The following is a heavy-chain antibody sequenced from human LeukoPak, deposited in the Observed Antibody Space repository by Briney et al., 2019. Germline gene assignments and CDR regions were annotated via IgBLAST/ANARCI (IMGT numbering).Heavy chain of an antibody. D-gene: IGHD6-13*01. Sequence: GASVKVSCKASGYTFTSYGISWVRQAPGQGLEWMGWISAYNGNTNYAQKLQVRVTMTTDTSTSTAYMELRSLRSDDTAVYYCARDEAAAFGYYYGMDVWGQGTTVTVSS. CDR2: ISAYNGNT. J-gene: IGHJ6*02. CDR3: ARDEAAAFGYYYGMDV. CDR1: GYTFTSYG. V-gene: IGHV1-18*01.